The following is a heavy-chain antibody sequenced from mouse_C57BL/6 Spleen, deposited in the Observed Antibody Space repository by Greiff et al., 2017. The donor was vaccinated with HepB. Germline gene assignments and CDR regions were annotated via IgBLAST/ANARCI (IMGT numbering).Heavy chain of an antibody. CDR3: ARNGYSNYVWYFDY. CDR2: INPSNGGT. D-gene: IGHD2-5*01. V-gene: IGHV1-53*01. Sequence: QVQLQQPGTELVKPGASVKLSCKASGYTFTSYWMHWVKQRPGQGLEWIGNINPSNGGTNYNEKFKSKATLTVDKSSSTAYMQLNSLTSEDSAVYYCARNGYSNYVWYFDYWGQGTTLTVSS. J-gene: IGHJ2*01. CDR1: GYTFTSYW.